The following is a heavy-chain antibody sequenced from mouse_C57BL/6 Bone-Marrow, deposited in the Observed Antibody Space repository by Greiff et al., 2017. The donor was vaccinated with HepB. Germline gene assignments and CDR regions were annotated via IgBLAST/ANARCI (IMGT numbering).Heavy chain of an antibody. CDR2: IYPGNSDN. CDR1: GYTFTSYW. D-gene: IGHD1-1*01. J-gene: IGHJ4*01. CDR3: TRRSTTGVGSAMDY. Sequence: VQLQQSGTVLARPGASVKMSCKTSGYTFTSYWMHWVKQRPGQGLEWIGAIYPGNSDNSYNQKFKGKAKLTAVTSASTAYMELSSLTNEDSAVYYCTRRSTTGVGSAMDYWGQGTSVTVSS. V-gene: IGHV1-5*01.